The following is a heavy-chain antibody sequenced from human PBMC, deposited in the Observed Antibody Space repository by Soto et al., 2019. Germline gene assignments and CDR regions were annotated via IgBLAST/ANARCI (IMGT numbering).Heavy chain of an antibody. CDR1: GGTFSSYA. J-gene: IGHJ6*02. CDR3: ARGPYCSGGSCYQGPYYYYGMDV. V-gene: IGHV1-69*01. Sequence: VKVSCKASGGTFSSYAISWVRQAPGQGLEWMGGIIPIFGTANYAQKFQGRVTITADESTSTAYMELSSLRSEDTAVYYCARGPYCSGGSCYQGPYYYYGMDVWGQGTTVTVSS. CDR2: IIPIFGTA. D-gene: IGHD2-15*01.